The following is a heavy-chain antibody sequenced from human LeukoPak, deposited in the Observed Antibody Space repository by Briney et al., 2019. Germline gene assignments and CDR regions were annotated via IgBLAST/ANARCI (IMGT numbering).Heavy chain of an antibody. CDR1: GGSISSYY. CDR2: IYYSGST. Sequence: PSETLSLTCTVSGGSISSYYWSWIRQPPGKGLEWIGYIYYSGSTNYNPSLKSRVTISVDTSKNQFSLKLSSVTAADTAVYYCASSSYYDNIDYWGQGTLVTVSS. V-gene: IGHV4-59*01. CDR3: ASSSYYDNIDY. J-gene: IGHJ4*02. D-gene: IGHD3-22*01.